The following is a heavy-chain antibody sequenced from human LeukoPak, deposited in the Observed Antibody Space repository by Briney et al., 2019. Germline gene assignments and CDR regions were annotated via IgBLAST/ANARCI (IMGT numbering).Heavy chain of an antibody. V-gene: IGHV1-18*01. D-gene: IGHD4-17*01. CDR1: GYTFTSYG. J-gene: IGHJ5*02. CDR3: ARTRQRGTVTLYNWFDP. CDR2: ISAYNGNT. Sequence: ASVKVSCKASGYTFTSYGISWVRQAPGQGLEWMGWISAYNGNTNYAQKLQGRVTMTTDTSTSTAYMELRSLGSDDTAVYYCARTRQRGTVTLYNWFDPWGQGTLVTVSS.